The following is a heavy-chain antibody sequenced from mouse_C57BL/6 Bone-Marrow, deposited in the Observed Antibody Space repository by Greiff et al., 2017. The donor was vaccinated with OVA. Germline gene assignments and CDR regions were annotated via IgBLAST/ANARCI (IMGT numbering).Heavy chain of an antibody. CDR1: GFTFTNYY. CDR3: ARYKGRVAVDYFDY. Sequence: EVMLVESGGGLVQPGDSLSLSCAASGFTFTNYYMSWVRQPPGKALEWLAFIRNKPNGSTTEYSASVKGRFTISRGNSQSILYLQMNALRAEDSATYYCARYKGRVAVDYFDYWGQGTALTVSS. V-gene: IGHV7-3*01. J-gene: IGHJ2*01. D-gene: IGHD1-1*01. CDR2: IRNKPNGSTT.